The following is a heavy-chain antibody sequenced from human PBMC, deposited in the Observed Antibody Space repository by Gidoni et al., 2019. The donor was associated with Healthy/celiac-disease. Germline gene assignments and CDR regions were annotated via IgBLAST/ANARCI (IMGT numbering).Heavy chain of an antibody. CDR2: INHSGST. CDR3: AGGAYYDSSVGSLDY. J-gene: IGHJ4*02. CDR1: GGSFSGYY. V-gene: IGHV4-34*01. Sequence: QVQLQQWGAGLLKPSETLSLTCAAYGGSFSGYYWSWIRQPPGKGLEWIGEINHSGSTNYNPSLKSRVTISVDTSKNQFSLKLSSVTAAETAVYYCAGGAYYDSSVGSLDYWGQGTLVTVSS. D-gene: IGHD3-22*01.